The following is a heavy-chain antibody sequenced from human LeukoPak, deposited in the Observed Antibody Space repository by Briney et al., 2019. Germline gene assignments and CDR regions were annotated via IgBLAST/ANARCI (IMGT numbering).Heavy chain of an antibody. J-gene: IGHJ4*02. Sequence: GASVKVSCKASGYTFSNYAMHWVRQAPGQRPEWLGWINAANGYAKYSQELQGRVIITRGTSANTAYMELSSLRSEDMAIYYCAIRDGHTDHWGQGTLVTVSS. D-gene: IGHD5-24*01. CDR3: AIRDGHTDH. CDR1: GYTFSNYA. V-gene: IGHV1-3*03. CDR2: INAANGYA.